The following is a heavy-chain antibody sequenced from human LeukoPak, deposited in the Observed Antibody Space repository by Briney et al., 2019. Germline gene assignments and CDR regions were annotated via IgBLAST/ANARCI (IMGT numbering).Heavy chain of an antibody. J-gene: IGHJ3*02. D-gene: IGHD3-10*01. CDR1: GFTFSSYA. CDR2: VSYDGNNK. Sequence: GGSLRLSCAASGFTFSSYAMSWVRQAPGKGLEWVAIVSYDGNNKYYADSVKGRFTISRDNSKNTLYLQMNSLRAEDTAVYYCARGNGVPDAFDIWGQGTMVTVSS. V-gene: IGHV3-30-3*01. CDR3: ARGNGVPDAFDI.